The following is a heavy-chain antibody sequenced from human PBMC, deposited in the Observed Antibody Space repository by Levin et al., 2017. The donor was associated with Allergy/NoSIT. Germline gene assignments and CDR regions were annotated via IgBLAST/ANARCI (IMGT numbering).Heavy chain of an antibody. CDR2: ISSSSSTI. J-gene: IGHJ4*02. Sequence: GESLKISCAASGFTFSSYSMNWVRQAPGKGLEWVSYISSSSSTIYYADSVKGRFTISRDNAKNSLYLQMNSLRDEDTAVYYCASAEGYYYDSSGYYPFDYWGQGTLVTVSS. CDR1: GFTFSSYS. CDR3: ASAEGYYYDSSGYYPFDY. D-gene: IGHD3-22*01. V-gene: IGHV3-48*02.